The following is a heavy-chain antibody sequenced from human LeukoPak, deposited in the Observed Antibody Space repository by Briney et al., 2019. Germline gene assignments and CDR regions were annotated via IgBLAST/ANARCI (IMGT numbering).Heavy chain of an antibody. CDR2: ISSYSSYK. J-gene: IGHJ3*02. V-gene: IGHV3-21*01. CDR1: GFTFSSYT. D-gene: IGHD1-26*01. Sequence: PGGSLRLSCSASGFTFSSYTMNWLRQAPGKGLEWVASISSYSSYKYYGDSVRGRFTISRDNAKNSLYLQMDSLRAEDTAVYYCARGGIITSYAFEIWGQGAMVTVSS. CDR3: ARGGIITSYAFEI.